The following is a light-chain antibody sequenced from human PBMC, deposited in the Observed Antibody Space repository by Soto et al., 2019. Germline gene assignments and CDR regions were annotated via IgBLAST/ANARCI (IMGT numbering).Light chain of an antibody. J-gene: IGLJ2*01. Sequence: QSVLTQPASVSGSPGQSITISCTGTSSDVGGFNYVSWYQQHPGKAPKVMIYEVSNRPSGVSNRFSGSKSGNTASLTISGLQAEDEADYYCSSYTYSSTLAFGGGTKLTVL. CDR3: SSYTYSSTLA. CDR2: EVS. V-gene: IGLV2-14*01. CDR1: SSDVGGFNY.